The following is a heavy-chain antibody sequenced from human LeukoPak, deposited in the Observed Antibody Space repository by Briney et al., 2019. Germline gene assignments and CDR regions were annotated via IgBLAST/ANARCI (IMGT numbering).Heavy chain of an antibody. CDR2: ISSTTI. J-gene: IGHJ4*02. V-gene: IGHV3-48*01. CDR3: ARAIKAVAGTFHRDYYFDY. Sequence: PGGSLRLSCAASGFTFSSYSMNWVRQAPGKGLEWVSYISSTTIHYADSVKGRFTISRDSAKNSLYLQMNSLRAEDTAVYYCARAIKAVAGTFHRDYYFDYWGQGTLVTVSS. CDR1: GFTFSSYS. D-gene: IGHD6-19*01.